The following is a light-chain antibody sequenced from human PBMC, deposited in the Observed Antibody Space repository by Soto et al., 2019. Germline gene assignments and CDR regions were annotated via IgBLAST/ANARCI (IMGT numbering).Light chain of an antibody. CDR1: PSAGSN. CDR3: QQYNDWPFS. J-gene: IGKJ3*01. Sequence: EIVMTQSPATLSVSPGERATLSCRASPSAGSNLAWYQQKPGQAPRLLIYGASTRATGIPDRFSGSGSGTEFTLTISSLQSEDFAVYYCQQYNDWPFSFGPGTKVDIE. CDR2: GAS. V-gene: IGKV3-15*01.